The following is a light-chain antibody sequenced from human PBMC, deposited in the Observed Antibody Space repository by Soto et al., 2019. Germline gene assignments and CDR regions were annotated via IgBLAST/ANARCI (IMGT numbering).Light chain of an antibody. J-gene: IGLJ1*01. Sequence: AHPPSVSVSPGQSITISCTGTSSDVGGYNYVSWFQHHPGKAPKLIIYEVSYRPSGVYNRFSGSKYGDTASLTISGLQPAEEAHYYCRYFTNTINSYDFGKGTKVPVL. V-gene: IGLV2-14*01. CDR3: RYFTNTINSYD. CDR1: SSDVGGYNY. CDR2: EVS.